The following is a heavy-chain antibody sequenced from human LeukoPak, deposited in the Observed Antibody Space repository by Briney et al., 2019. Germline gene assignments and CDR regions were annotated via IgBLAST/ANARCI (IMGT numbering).Heavy chain of an antibody. CDR2: MNPNSGNT. CDR3: ARDLYSSGWYRGEYYFDY. Sequence: ASVKVSCKASGYTFTSYDINWVLQATGQGLEWMGWMNPNSGNTGYAQKFQGRVTMTRNTSISTAYMELSSLRSEDTAVYYCARDLYSSGWYRGEYYFDYWGQGTLVTVSS. J-gene: IGHJ4*02. D-gene: IGHD6-19*01. CDR1: GYTFTSYD. V-gene: IGHV1-8*01.